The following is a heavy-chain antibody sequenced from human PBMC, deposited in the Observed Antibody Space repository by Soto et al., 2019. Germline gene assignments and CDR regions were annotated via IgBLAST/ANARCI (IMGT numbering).Heavy chain of an antibody. CDR3: ARRVVAASWDVFDI. J-gene: IGHJ3*02. V-gene: IGHV3-7*01. Sequence: PGGSLRLSCAASGFTFSSYAMSWVRQAPEKGLEWVANINQDGGRKYYVDSVNGRFTISRDNAKNSLYLQMNSLRAEDTAVYFCARRVVAASWDVFDIWGQGTMVTVSS. CDR1: GFTFSSYA. CDR2: INQDGGRK. D-gene: IGHD2-15*01.